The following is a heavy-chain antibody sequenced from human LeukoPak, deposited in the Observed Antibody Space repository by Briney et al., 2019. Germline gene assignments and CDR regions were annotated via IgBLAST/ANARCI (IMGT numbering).Heavy chain of an antibody. V-gene: IGHV3-7*01. Sequence: PGGSLRLSCAASGCTFSNFWRSWLRQARGKGLEWVANINQDGGEKYSVDSVKGRFTVFRENAKNSLFLPMNHLRSEDTAVYYSAREVVVAAKNNWFDLWGQGTLVTVSS. J-gene: IGHJ5*02. CDR2: INQDGGEK. CDR1: GCTFSNFW. CDR3: AREVVVAAKNNWFDL. D-gene: IGHD2-15*01.